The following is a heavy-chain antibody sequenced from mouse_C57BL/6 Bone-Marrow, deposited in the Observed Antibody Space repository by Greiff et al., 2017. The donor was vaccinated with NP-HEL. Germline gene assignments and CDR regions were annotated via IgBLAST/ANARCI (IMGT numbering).Heavy chain of an antibody. CDR2: IDPNSGGT. D-gene: IGHD1-1*01. V-gene: IGHV1-72*01. Sequence: VQLQQPGADLVKPGASVKLSCKASGYTFTSYWMHWVKQRPGRGLEWIGRIDPNSGGTKFNEKFKTKVTLTVDKPSSKAYKQLSNLTSEDSAVYYCARYYCGSGGWYFDDWGKRTTVTVSS. CDR1: GYTFTSYW. CDR3: ARYYCGSGGWYFDD. J-gene: IGHJ1*03.